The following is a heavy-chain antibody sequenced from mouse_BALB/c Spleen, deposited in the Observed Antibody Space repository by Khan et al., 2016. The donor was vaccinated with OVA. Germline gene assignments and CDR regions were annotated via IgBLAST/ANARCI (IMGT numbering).Heavy chain of an antibody. J-gene: IGHJ3*01. CDR3: ARHNYGPFAY. D-gene: IGHD1-1*01. CDR1: GFTFSTFA. CDR2: INSDGDYT. Sequence: EVELVESGGGLVKPGGSLKLSCIASGFTFSTFAMSWVRQTPEKRLAWVATINSDGDYTYYPDRVKGRFTISRDSAKNTLSLQMSSLRSEDTAMYYCARHNYGPFAYWGQGTLVTVSA. V-gene: IGHV5-9-3*01.